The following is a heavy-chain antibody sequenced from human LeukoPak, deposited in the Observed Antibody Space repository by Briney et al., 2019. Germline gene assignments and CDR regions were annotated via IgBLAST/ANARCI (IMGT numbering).Heavy chain of an antibody. CDR1: GFTFDDYA. D-gene: IGHD4-17*01. CDR3: AKDLYGDQGRTFDY. J-gene: IGHJ4*02. Sequence: GRFLRLSCAASGFTFDDYAMHWVRQAPGKGLEWVSGISWNSGSIGYADSVKGRFTISRDNAKNSPYLQMNSLRAEDTALYYCAKDLYGDQGRTFDYWGQGTLVTVSS. V-gene: IGHV3-9*01. CDR2: ISWNSGSI.